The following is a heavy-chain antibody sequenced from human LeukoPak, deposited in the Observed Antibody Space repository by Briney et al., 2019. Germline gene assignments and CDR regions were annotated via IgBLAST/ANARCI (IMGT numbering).Heavy chain of an antibody. J-gene: IGHJ4*02. CDR2: IYQSGST. D-gene: IGHD3-10*01. Sequence: SETLSLTCTVSGGSISNYYWSWIRQPPGKGLEWVGYIYQSGSTDYNPSLKSRVTISVETTKNHFLLQRSSGTAADTAVYYWGRGYVSGSYYQYWGQGTLVTVSS. V-gene: IGHV4-59*01. CDR3: GRGYVSGSYYQY. CDR1: GGSISNYY.